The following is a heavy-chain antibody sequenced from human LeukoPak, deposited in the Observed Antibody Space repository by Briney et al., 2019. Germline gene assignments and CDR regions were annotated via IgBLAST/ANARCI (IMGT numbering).Heavy chain of an antibody. J-gene: IGHJ4*02. D-gene: IGHD3-22*01. CDR2: ISSSSSTI. CDR1: GFIFSNYN. CDR3: ARDDPSVYYFGY. Sequence: GGSLRLSCAASGFIFSNYNMNWVRQAPGKGLEWVSYISSSSSTIYYADSVKGRFTISRDNAKSSLYLQMNSLRDEDTAVYYCARDDPSVYYFGYWGQGTLVTVSS. V-gene: IGHV3-48*02.